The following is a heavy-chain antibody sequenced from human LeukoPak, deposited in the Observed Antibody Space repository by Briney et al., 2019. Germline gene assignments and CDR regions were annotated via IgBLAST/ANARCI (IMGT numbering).Heavy chain of an antibody. Sequence: SVKVSCKASGGTFSSYAISWVRQAPGQGLEWMGRIIPILGITNYAQKFQGRVTITADKSTSTAYMELSSLRSEDTAVYYCARDHGTGTTWSFSDYWGQGTLVTVSS. D-gene: IGHD1-7*01. CDR1: GGTFSSYA. J-gene: IGHJ4*02. CDR3: ARDHGTGTTWSFSDY. CDR2: IIPILGIT. V-gene: IGHV1-69*04.